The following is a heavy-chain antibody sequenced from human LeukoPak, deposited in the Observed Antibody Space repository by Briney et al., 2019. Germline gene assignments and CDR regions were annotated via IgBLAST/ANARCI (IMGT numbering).Heavy chain of an antibody. CDR1: GFTFSTFA. J-gene: IGHJ4*02. V-gene: IGHV3-23*01. CDR2: IFPSGGEI. CDR3: ATYRQVLLPFES. D-gene: IGHD2-15*01. Sequence: GGSLRLSCAASGFTFSTFAMIWVRQPPGKGLEWVSSIFPSGGEIHYADSVRGRFTISRDNSKSTLSLQMNSLRAEDTSIYYCATYRQVLLPFESWGQGTLVTVSP.